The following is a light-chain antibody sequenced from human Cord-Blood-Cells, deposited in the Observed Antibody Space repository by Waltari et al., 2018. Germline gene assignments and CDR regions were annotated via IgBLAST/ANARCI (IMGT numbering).Light chain of an antibody. CDR1: QSVSSSY. CDR3: QQYGSSPPLT. CDR2: GAS. V-gene: IGKV3-20*01. Sequence: ERATLSCRASQSVSSSYLAWYQQKPGQAPRLLIYGASSRATGIPDRFSGSGSGTDFTLTISRLEPEDFAVYYCQQYGSSPPLTFGGGTKVEIK. J-gene: IGKJ4*01.